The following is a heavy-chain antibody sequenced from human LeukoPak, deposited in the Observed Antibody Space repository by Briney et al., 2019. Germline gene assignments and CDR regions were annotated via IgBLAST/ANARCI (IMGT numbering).Heavy chain of an antibody. CDR1: GFTFSSYW. Sequence: PGGSLRLSCAASGFTFSSYWMHWVRQAPGKGLEWIGEINHSGSTNYNPSLKSRVTISVDTSKNQFSLKLSSVTAADTAVYYCASSTAMVFSSAFDIWGQGTMVTVSS. CDR2: INHSGST. J-gene: IGHJ3*02. CDR3: ASSTAMVFSSAFDI. D-gene: IGHD5-18*01. V-gene: IGHV4-34*01.